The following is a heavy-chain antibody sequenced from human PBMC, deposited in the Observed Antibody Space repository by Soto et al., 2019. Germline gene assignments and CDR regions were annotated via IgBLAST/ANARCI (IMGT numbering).Heavy chain of an antibody. D-gene: IGHD3-22*01. V-gene: IGHV3-23*01. CDR1: GLTLSSYD. J-gene: IGHJ4*02. CDR2: ISGSGGST. Sequence: EVQLLESGGGLVQPGGSLRLSCAASGLTLSSYDMRWVRQAPGKGLEWVSAISGSGGSTYYADSVKGRFTVSRDNSKNTMYLQMHSLRAEDPAVYYCAKDPRYYYDNSAKLGLDYWGQGTLVTVSS. CDR3: AKDPRYYYDNSAKLGLDY.